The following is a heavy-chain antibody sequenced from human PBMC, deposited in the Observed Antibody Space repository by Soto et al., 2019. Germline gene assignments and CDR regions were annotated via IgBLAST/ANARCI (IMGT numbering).Heavy chain of an antibody. Sequence: SETLSLTCTGSGGSVDRRDYYWTWTPSPPGKGLEWIAYVSYYRGANYYNQSLKRRLTLSLGTPMNQFSLKLNYVTAADTAVYYGARGYYEGSDYFGGSPILEYGG. CDR3: ARGYYEGSDYFGGSPILEY. V-gene: IGHV4-30-4*01. CDR1: GGSVDRRDYY. D-gene: IGHD3-22*01. CDR2: VSYYRGAN. J-gene: IGHJ6*01.